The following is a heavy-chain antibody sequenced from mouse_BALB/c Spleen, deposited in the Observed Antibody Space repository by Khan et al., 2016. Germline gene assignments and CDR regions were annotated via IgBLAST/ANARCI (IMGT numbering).Heavy chain of an antibody. J-gene: IGHJ2*01. CDR2: IYPGSGNT. CDR1: GYTFTDYY. Sequence: VQLQESGAELARPGASVKLSCKASGYTFTDYYINWVKQRTGQGLEWIGEIYPGSGNTYYNEKFKGKATLTADKSSSTAYMQLSSLTSGDSADYDCARRRNYFTDWGQGTALTVSS. V-gene: IGHV1-77*01. CDR3: ARRRNYFTD.